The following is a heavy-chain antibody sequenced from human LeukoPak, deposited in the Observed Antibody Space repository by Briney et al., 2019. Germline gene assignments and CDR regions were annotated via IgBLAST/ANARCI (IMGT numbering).Heavy chain of an antibody. J-gene: IGHJ5*02. CDR2: IGGSGVNT. CDR1: GLTFSNYA. CDR3: AKGMSGSSPYNWFDP. Sequence: GGSLRLSCAVSGLTFSNYAMSWVRQAPGKGLEWVSVIGGSGVNTYYADSVKGRFTISRDNSKNTLFLQMNSLRAEDSAVYYCAKGMSGSSPYNWFDPWGQGTLVTVS. V-gene: IGHV3-23*01. D-gene: IGHD1-26*01.